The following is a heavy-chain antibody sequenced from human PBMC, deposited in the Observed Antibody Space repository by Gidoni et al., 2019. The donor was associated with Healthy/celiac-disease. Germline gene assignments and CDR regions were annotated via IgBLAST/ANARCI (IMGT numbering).Heavy chain of an antibody. CDR3: AREGIAVGRDGSFFDY. CDR1: GLTSRTHS. V-gene: IGHV3-48*01. CDR2: ISSSSSTI. Sequence: EVPLVESGGGLVQPGESLRLSCAASGLTSRTHSMNWVRQAPGKGLEWVSYISSSSSTIYYADSVKGRFTISRDNAKNSLYLQMNSLRAEDTAVYYCAREGIAVGRDGSFFDYWGQGTLVTVSS. J-gene: IGHJ4*02. D-gene: IGHD6-19*01.